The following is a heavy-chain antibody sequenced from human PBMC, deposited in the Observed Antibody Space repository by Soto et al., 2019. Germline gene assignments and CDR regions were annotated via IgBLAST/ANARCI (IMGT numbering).Heavy chain of an antibody. CDR3: AHGRSVRYYDSSGPQEPDAFDI. J-gene: IGHJ3*02. V-gene: IGHV2-5*02. D-gene: IGHD3-22*01. CDR1: GFSLSTSGVG. Sequence: QITLKESGPTLVKPTQTLTLTCTFSGFSLSTSGVGVGWIRQPPGKALEWLALIYWDDDKRYSPSLKSRLTITKDTSKNQVVLTMTNMDPVDTATYYCAHGRSVRYYDSSGPQEPDAFDIWGQGTMVTVSS. CDR2: IYWDDDK.